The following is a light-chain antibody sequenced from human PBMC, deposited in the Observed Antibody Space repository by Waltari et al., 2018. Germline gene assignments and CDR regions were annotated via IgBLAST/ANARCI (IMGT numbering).Light chain of an antibody. CDR1: SVSVSTDTY. J-gene: IGLJ3*02. V-gene: IGLV8-61*01. CDR2: TTN. CDR3: VLYMGFGISV. Sequence: QPVVTQAPSFSVSPGGTVTLPFGFSSVSVSTDTYPSWYQQTPGQPPRTLVYTTNTRSSGVPDRFSGSILGNKAALTITGAQADDESDYYCVLYMGFGISVFGGGTKLTVL.